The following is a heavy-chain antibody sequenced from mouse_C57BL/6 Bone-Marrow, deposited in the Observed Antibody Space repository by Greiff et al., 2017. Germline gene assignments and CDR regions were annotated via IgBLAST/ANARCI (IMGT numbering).Heavy chain of an antibody. D-gene: IGHD2-4*01. CDR3: TGDYDDY. CDR2: IDPETGGT. CDR1: GYTFTDYE. Sequence: VKLVESGAELVRPGASVTLSCKASGYTFTDYEMHWVKQTPVHGLEWIGAIDPETGGTAYNQKFKGKAILTADKSSSTAYMELRSLTSEDSAVYYCTGDYDDYWGQGTTLAVSS. V-gene: IGHV1-15*01. J-gene: IGHJ2*01.